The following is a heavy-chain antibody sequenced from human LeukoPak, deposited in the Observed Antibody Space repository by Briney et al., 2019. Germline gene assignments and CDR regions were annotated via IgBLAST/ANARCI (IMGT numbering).Heavy chain of an antibody. Sequence: SETLSLTCTVSGGSISSYYWSWIRQPPGKGLEWIGYIYYSGSTNYNPSLKSRVTISVDTSKNQFSLKLSSVTAADTAVYYCARGVHDYGDQGLYYYYYMDVWGKGTTVTVSS. V-gene: IGHV4-59*01. CDR2: IYYSGST. D-gene: IGHD4-17*01. J-gene: IGHJ6*03. CDR3: ARGVHDYGDQGLYYYYYMDV. CDR1: GGSISSYY.